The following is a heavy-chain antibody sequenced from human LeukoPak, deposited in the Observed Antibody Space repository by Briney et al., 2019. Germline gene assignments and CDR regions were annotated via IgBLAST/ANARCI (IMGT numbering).Heavy chain of an antibody. CDR1: GGTFSSYS. CDR3: ARVDRYHYYLDV. Sequence: SVKVSCKASGGTFSSYSITWVRQAPGQGLEWMGGIMPLFNTANYAQQFQGRVTITTDESTSTAYMELSSLRLEDTAMYYCARVDRYHYYLDVWGKGTTVTVSS. V-gene: IGHV1-69*05. CDR2: IMPLFNTA. J-gene: IGHJ6*03.